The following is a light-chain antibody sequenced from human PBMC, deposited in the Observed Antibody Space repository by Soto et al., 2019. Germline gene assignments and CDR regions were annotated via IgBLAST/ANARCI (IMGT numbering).Light chain of an antibody. CDR1: QSINTN. V-gene: IGKV3-15*01. Sequence: EIVITQSPATLAVSPGERVVLSCRASQSINTNLAFYQQKLGQAPRLLIYGASTRGTVVPARFSGRGSGTEFTLTFISLQSEDFGVYYCPQYNILPLTFGGGTKVEI. CDR2: GAS. CDR3: PQYNILPLT. J-gene: IGKJ4*01.